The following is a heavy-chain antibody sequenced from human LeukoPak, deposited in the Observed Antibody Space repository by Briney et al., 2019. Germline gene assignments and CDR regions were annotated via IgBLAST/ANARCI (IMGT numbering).Heavy chain of an antibody. CDR3: ARDQSWEFSSGYYSY. J-gene: IGHJ4*02. CDR1: GFTVSSNY. CDR2: IYSGGST. V-gene: IGHV3-66*01. D-gene: IGHD3-22*01. Sequence: GGSLRLSCAASGFTVSSNYMSWVRQAPGKGLEWVSVIYSGGSTYYADSVKGRFTISRDNSKNTLYLQMNSLRAEDTAVYYCARDQSWEFSSGYYSYWGQGTLVTVSS.